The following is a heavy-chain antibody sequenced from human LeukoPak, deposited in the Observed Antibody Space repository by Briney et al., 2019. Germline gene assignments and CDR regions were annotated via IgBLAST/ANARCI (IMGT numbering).Heavy chain of an antibody. CDR1: GGSISSYY. Sequence: SETLSLTCTVSGGSISSYYWSWIRQPPGKGLEWIGYIYYSGSTNYNPSLKSRVTISVDTSKNQFSLKLSSVTAADTAVYYCARGIVGANYYYYYMDVWGKGTTVTISS. D-gene: IGHD1-26*01. CDR2: IYYSGST. V-gene: IGHV4-59*01. CDR3: ARGIVGANYYYYYMDV. J-gene: IGHJ6*03.